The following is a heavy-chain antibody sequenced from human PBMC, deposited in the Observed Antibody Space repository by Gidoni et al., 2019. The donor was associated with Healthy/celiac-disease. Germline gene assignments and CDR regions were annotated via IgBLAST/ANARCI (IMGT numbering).Heavy chain of an antibody. Sequence: EVQLVESGGGVVQPGGSLRRACAASGVTFSSDSMNWVRQAPGKGRAWVSYISSSSSTIYYADSVKGRFPISRDNAKNSLYLHMHSLSAEDTAVYYCARDGLVVVDLLAYYFDYWGQGTLVTVSS. CDR1: GVTFSSDS. V-gene: IGHV3-48*01. J-gene: IGHJ4*02. CDR3: ARDGLVVVDLLAYYFDY. D-gene: IGHD3-22*01. CDR2: ISSSSSTI.